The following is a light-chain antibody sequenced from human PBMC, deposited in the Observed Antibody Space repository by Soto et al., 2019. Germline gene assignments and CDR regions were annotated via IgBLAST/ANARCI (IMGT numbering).Light chain of an antibody. V-gene: IGKV1-5*01. CDR3: QQYNSYPYT. CDR1: QGISSW. Sequence: DIQMTQSPSTLSASVGDRVTITCRASQGISSWLAWYQQKPGKAPKLLIYDASSLESGVPSRFSGSGSGTEFTLTISSLQPDDVATYYCQQYNSYPYTFGQGTKLEIK. J-gene: IGKJ2*01. CDR2: DAS.